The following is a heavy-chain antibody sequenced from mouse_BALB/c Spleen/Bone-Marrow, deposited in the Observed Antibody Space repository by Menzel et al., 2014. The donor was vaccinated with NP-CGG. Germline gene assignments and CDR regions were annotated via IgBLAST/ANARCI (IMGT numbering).Heavy chain of an antibody. V-gene: IGHV1-9*01. D-gene: IGHD2-14*01. CDR1: GYTFSSYW. CDR3: ARYYRYDY. J-gene: IGHJ2*01. CDR2: ILPGSGST. Sequence: VQLQQSGAELMKPGVSVKISCTATGYTFSSYWIERVKQRPGHGLEWIGEILPGSGSTNYNEKFKGKATLTADTSSNTAYMQLSSLTSEYSAVYYCARYYRYDYWGQGTTLTVSS.